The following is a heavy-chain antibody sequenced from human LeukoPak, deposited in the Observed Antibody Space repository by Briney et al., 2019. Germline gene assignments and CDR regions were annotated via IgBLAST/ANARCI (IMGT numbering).Heavy chain of an antibody. CDR2: IKSDGSET. J-gene: IGHJ6*02. CDR1: GFTFSSYW. Sequence: GGSLRLSCAASGFTFSSYWMHWVRQAPGKGLMWVSRIKSDGSETSYADSVKGRFTISRDNARNTLYLQMNSLRREDTAIYYCASDRVFYGLDVWGQGTTVTVSS. CDR3: ASDRVFYGLDV. V-gene: IGHV3-74*01.